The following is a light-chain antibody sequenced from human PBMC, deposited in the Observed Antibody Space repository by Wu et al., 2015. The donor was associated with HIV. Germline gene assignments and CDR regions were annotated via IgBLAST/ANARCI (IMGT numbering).Light chain of an antibody. Sequence: EIVLEQSPGTLALSVGDRVALSCRASQTILHGWVAWYQQKPGQAPRLLIYETSKRATGTPARFVGSGSGTDFTLTISSLQPDDFATYYCQHFDSYYASWTVGQGTRV. V-gene: IGKV3-11*01. CDR1: QTILHGW. J-gene: IGKJ1*01. CDR3: QHFDSYYASWT. CDR2: ETS.